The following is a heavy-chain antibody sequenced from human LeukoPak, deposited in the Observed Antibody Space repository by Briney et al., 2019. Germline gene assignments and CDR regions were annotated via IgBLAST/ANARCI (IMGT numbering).Heavy chain of an antibody. CDR2: IDRKVKGYAT. D-gene: IGHD1-26*01. Sequence: GGSMKLSCAGSGFIFGDSAIHWVRQDSGKGLEWVGLIDRKVKGYATAFAASVKGRFTISRDDSQNTAFLHMDTLKTEDTALYYCTKDSGTYNWLDPWGQGTLVTVSS. CDR1: GFIFGDSA. V-gene: IGHV3-73*01. CDR3: TKDSGTYNWLDP. J-gene: IGHJ5*02.